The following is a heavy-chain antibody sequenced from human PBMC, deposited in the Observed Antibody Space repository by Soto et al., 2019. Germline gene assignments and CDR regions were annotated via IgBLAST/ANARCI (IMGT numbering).Heavy chain of an antibody. D-gene: IGHD6-13*01. CDR3: ARVNGPPGIAAAGAYYYGMDV. Sequence: QVQLVQSGAEVKKPGASVKVSCKASGYTFTGYYMHWVRQAPGQGLEWMGWINPNSGGTNYAQKFQVWVTMTRDTSISAAYMELSRLRSDDTAVDYCARVNGPPGIAAAGAYYYGMDVWGQGTTVTVSS. J-gene: IGHJ6*02. CDR1: GYTFTGYY. V-gene: IGHV1-2*04. CDR2: INPNSGGT.